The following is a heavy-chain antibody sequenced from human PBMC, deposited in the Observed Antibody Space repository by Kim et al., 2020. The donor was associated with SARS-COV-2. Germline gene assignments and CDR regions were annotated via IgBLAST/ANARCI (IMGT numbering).Heavy chain of an antibody. CDR3: ARPGGSYYVSYFDY. CDR2: IYYSGST. J-gene: IGHJ4*02. CDR1: GGSISSSSYY. D-gene: IGHD1-26*01. V-gene: IGHV4-39*01. Sequence: SETLSLTCTVSGGSISSSSYYWGWIRQPPGKGLEWIGSIYYSGSTYYNPSLKSRVTISVDTSKNQFSLKLSSVTAADTAVYYCARPGGSYYVSYFDYWGQGTLVTVSS.